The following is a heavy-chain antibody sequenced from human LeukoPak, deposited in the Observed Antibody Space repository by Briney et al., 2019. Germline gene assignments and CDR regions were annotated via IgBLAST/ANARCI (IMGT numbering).Heavy chain of an antibody. D-gene: IGHD6-19*01. Sequence: ASVKVSCKASGGTFSSYAISWVRQAPGQGLEWMGGFDPEDGETIYAQKFQGRVTMTEDTSTDTAYMELSSLRSEDTAVYYCATFRIAVAGTFDYWGQGTLVTVSS. CDR1: GGTFSSYA. J-gene: IGHJ4*02. CDR2: FDPEDGET. V-gene: IGHV1-24*01. CDR3: ATFRIAVAGTFDY.